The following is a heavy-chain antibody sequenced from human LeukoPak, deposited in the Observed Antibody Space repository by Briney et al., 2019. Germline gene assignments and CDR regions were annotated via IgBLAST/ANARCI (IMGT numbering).Heavy chain of an antibody. Sequence: PGRSLRLSCAASGFTFDDYAMHWVRQAPGKGLEWVSGISWNSGSIGYADSVKGRFTISRDNAKNSLYLQMSSLRAEDTALYYCAKDSGRGYSSGSSPFDYWGQGTLVTVSS. CDR1: GFTFDDYA. V-gene: IGHV3-9*01. CDR2: ISWNSGSI. J-gene: IGHJ4*02. D-gene: IGHD6-19*01. CDR3: AKDSGRGYSSGSSPFDY.